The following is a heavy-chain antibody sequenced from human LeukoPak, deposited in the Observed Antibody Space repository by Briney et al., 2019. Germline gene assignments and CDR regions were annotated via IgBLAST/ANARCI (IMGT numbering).Heavy chain of an antibody. J-gene: IGHJ4*02. D-gene: IGHD3-10*01. CDR2: ISGSGGST. V-gene: IGHV3-23*01. Sequence: AGGSLRLSCAASGVTFSSYAMYWVRQAPGKGLEWVSAISGSGGSTYYADSVKGRFTISRDNSKNTLYLQMNSLGAEDTAVYYCAKDPYINSRSGGFDYWGQGTLVTVSS. CDR3: AKDPYINSRSGGFDY. CDR1: GVTFSSYA.